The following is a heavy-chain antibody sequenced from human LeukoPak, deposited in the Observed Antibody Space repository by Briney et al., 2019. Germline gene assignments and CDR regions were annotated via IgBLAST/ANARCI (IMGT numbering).Heavy chain of an antibody. CDR3: ARGGSDTAMAHDY. V-gene: IGHV3-74*01. CDR2: INRGGSRT. CDR1: GFTFSNHW. Sequence: GGSLRLSCAASGFTFSNHWMRWVRQAPGKGLMWVSRINRGGSRTDYADSVKGRFTISRDDAKNTLYPQVNSLRAEDTAVYFCARGGSDTAMAHDYWGQGTLVTVSS. D-gene: IGHD5-18*01. J-gene: IGHJ4*02.